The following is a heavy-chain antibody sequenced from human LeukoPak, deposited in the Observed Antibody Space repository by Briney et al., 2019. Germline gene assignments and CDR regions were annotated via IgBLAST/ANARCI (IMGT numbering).Heavy chain of an antibody. D-gene: IGHD1/OR15-1a*01. J-gene: IGHJ3*02. Sequence: PGGSLRLSCAVSGFTFSRYGMHWVRQAPGKGLEWVAFIRYDGSKKDYGDSVKGRFTISRDNSKNTLYLQMNSLRAEDTAVYYCAREGQDDNEQFTLDAFDIWGQGTMVTVSS. CDR2: IRYDGSKK. CDR1: GFTFSRYG. V-gene: IGHV3-30*02. CDR3: AREGQDDNEQFTLDAFDI.